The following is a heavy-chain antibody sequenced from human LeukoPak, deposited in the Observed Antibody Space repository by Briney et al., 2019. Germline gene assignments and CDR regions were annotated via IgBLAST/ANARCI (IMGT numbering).Heavy chain of an antibody. Sequence: GASVTVSCKASGYTFTSYYMHWVRQAPGQGLEGMGIINPSGGSTSYAQKFQGRVTMTRDTSTSTVYMELSSLRSDDRAVYYWGRMRFFDWGLDYWGQGTLVSVSS. J-gene: IGHJ4*02. CDR3: GRMRFFDWGLDY. V-gene: IGHV1-46*01. CDR1: GYTFTSYY. D-gene: IGHD3-9*01. CDR2: INPSGGST.